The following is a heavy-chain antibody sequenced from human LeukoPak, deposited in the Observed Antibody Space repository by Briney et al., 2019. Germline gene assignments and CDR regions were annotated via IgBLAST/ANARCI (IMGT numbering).Heavy chain of an antibody. CDR1: GFTFSSYS. CDR2: ISSSSSTI. J-gene: IGHJ4*02. D-gene: IGHD4-23*01. Sequence: GGSLRLSCAASGFTFSSYSMNWVRQAPGKGLEWVSYISSSSSTIYYADSVKGRFTISRDNAKNSLYLQMNSLRAEDTAVYYCARDRGNSLFDYWGQGTLVTVSS. CDR3: ARDRGNSLFDY. V-gene: IGHV3-48*04.